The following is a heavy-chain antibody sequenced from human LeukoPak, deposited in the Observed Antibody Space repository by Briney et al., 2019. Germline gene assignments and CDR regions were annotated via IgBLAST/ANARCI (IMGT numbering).Heavy chain of an antibody. J-gene: IGHJ4*02. V-gene: IGHV5-10-1*01. D-gene: IGHD3-22*01. CDR3: ARLYYYDSSGYYYPDY. Sequence: GESLKISCKGSGYSFTSYWISWVRQMPGKGLEWMGRIDPSDSYTNYSPSFQGHVTISADKSISTAYLQWSSLSASDTAMYYCARLYYYDSSGYYYPDYWGQGTLVTVSS. CDR2: IDPSDSYT. CDR1: GYSFTSYW.